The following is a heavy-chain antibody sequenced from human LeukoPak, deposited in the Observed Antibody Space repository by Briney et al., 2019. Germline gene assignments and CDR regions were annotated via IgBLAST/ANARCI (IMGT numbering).Heavy chain of an antibody. CDR1: GGSISSGSYY. V-gene: IGHV4-61*02. Sequence: SQTLSLTCTVSGGSISSGSYYWSWIRQPAGKGLEWIGRIYTSGSTNYNPSLKSRVTISVDTSKNQFSLKLSSVTAADTAVYYCARGSSSGWPYNWFDPWGQGTLVTASS. J-gene: IGHJ5*02. CDR3: ARGSSSGWPYNWFDP. D-gene: IGHD6-19*01. CDR2: IYTSGST.